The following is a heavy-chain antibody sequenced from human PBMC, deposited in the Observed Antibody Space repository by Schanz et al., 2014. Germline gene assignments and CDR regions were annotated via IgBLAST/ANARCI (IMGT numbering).Heavy chain of an antibody. CDR3: ARGPDSTSADVTRGRRRYYFDY. CDR1: SGSFSGYY. Sequence: QVQLQQWGAGLLKPSETLSLSYAVYSGSFSGYYWSWIRQPPGKGLEWIGEINHSGSTNYNPSLKSRFTIAVDTSKNQFSLKLSSVTAADTAVYYCARGPDSTSADVTRGRRRYYFDYWGQGTLVTVSS. V-gene: IGHV4-34*01. D-gene: IGHD6-13*01. J-gene: IGHJ4*02. CDR2: INHSGST.